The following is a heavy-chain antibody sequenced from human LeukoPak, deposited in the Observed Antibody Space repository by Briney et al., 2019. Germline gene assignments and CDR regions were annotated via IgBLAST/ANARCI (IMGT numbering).Heavy chain of an antibody. CDR2: IYDSGRT. J-gene: IGHJ4*02. D-gene: IGHD1/OR15-1a*01. V-gene: IGHV4-30-4*01. Sequence: SETPSLTCTVSGGSISSGDYYWSWIRQPPGKGQEWIGYIYDSGRTYYNPSLKSRVTISADTSKNQFSLKLSSVTAADTAVYYCARQTGGNKPPFDYWGQGTLVTVSS. CDR1: GGSISSGDYY. CDR3: ARQTGGNKPPFDY.